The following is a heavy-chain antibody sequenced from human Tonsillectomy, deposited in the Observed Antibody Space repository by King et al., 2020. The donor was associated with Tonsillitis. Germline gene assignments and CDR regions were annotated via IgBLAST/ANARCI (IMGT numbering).Heavy chain of an antibody. V-gene: IGHV1-69*12. CDR3: AGGEVGSSGWYEDYYYGMDV. J-gene: IGHJ6*02. D-gene: IGHD6-19*01. Sequence: QLVQSGAEVKKPGSSVKVSCKASGGTFSSYAISWVRQAPGQGLEWMGGIIPIFGTANYAQKFQGRVTITADESTSTAYMELSSLRSEDTAVYYCAGGEVGSSGWYEDYYYGMDVWGQGTTVTVSS. CDR1: GGTFSSYA. CDR2: IIPIFGTA.